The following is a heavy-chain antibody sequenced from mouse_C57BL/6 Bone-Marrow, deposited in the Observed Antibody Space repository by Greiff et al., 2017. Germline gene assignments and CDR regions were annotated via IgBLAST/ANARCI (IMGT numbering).Heavy chain of an antibody. D-gene: IGHD1-1*01. CDR2: LYPGDGDT. V-gene: IGHV1-82*01. CDR1: GYAFSSSG. J-gene: IGHJ4*01. CDR3: ARSVTTVVEGCTMDY. Sequence: QVQLQQSGPELVKPGASVKISCKASGYAFSSSGLNWVKQRPGKGLEWIGRLYPGDGDTNYNGQVKGKATLTAAKSSSTAYMQLSSLTSEDSAVYFCARSVTTVVEGCTMDYWGQGTSVTVSS.